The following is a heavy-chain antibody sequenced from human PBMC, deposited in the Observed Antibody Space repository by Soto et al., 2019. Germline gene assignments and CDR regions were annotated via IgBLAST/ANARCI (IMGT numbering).Heavy chain of an antibody. CDR3: ARGGIVATIRYYYYGMDV. D-gene: IGHD5-12*01. CDR1: GGTFSSYA. Sequence: QVQLVQSGAEVKKPGSSVKVSCKASGGTFSSYAISWVRQAPGQGLEWMGGIIPIFGTANYAQKFQGRVTITADESTSTAYMELGSLRSEDTAVYYCARGGIVATIRYYYYGMDVWGQGTTVTVSS. V-gene: IGHV1-69*01. J-gene: IGHJ6*02. CDR2: IIPIFGTA.